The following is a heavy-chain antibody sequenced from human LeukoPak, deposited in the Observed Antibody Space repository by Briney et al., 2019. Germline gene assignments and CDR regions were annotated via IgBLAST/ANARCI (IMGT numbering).Heavy chain of an antibody. Sequence: GASVKVSCKASGYTFTGYYMHWVRQAPGQGLEWMGWINPNSGGTNYAQKFQGRVTMTRDTSISTAYMELSRLRSDDTAVYHCARDGNCGGDCYGGNWFDPWGQGTLVTVSS. V-gene: IGHV1-2*02. J-gene: IGHJ5*02. D-gene: IGHD2-21*01. CDR1: GYTFTGYY. CDR2: INPNSGGT. CDR3: ARDGNCGGDCYGGNWFDP.